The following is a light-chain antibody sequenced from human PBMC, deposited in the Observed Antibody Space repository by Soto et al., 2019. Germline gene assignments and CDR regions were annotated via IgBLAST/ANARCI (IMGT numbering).Light chain of an antibody. J-gene: IGLJ3*02. CDR3: SSYAASNNCYFV. Sequence: QSALTQPPSASGSPGQSVTISCTGTSSDVGGYNYVSWYQQYPGRAPTLMIYEVTKRPSGVPDRLSGSKSGNTASLTVSGLQADDEADYYCSSYAASNNCYFVFGGGTKLTVL. CDR1: SSDVGGYNY. V-gene: IGLV2-8*01. CDR2: EVT.